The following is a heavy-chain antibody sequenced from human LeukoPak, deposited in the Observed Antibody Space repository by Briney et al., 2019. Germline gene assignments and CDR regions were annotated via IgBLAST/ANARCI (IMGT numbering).Heavy chain of an antibody. CDR1: GGSFSGYY. Sequence: SETLSLTCAVYGGSFSGYYWSWIRQPPGKGLEWIGEINHSGSTNYNPSLKSRVTISIDTSKNQFSLKLSSVTAADTAVYYCASDPYYFDYWGQGTLVTVSS. J-gene: IGHJ4*02. CDR2: INHSGST. CDR3: ASDPYYFDY. V-gene: IGHV4-34*01.